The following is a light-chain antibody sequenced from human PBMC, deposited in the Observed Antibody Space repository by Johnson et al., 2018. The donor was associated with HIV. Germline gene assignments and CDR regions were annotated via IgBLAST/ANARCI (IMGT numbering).Light chain of an antibody. J-gene: IGLJ1*01. Sequence: QSVLTQPPSVSAAPRQKVTISCSGSSSNIGKNYVSWYRHLPGTAPKLLIYDNDKRPSGIPDRFSASKSGSSATLGITGLQTGDEADYYCATWDSSLSAYVFGPGTKVTIL. V-gene: IGLV1-51*01. CDR1: SSNIGKNY. CDR2: DND. CDR3: ATWDSSLSAYV.